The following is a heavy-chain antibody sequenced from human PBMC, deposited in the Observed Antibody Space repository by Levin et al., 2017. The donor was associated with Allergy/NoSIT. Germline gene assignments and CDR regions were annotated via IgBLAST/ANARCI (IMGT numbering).Heavy chain of an antibody. J-gene: IGHJ4*02. CDR2: INPSGGST. Sequence: ASVKVSCKASGYTFTSYYMHWVRQAPGQGLEWMGIINPSGGSTSYAQKFQGRVTMTRDTSTSTVYMELSSLRSEDTAVYYCARDGLRWLVQGGFDYWGQGTLVTVSS. V-gene: IGHV1-46*03. CDR1: GYTFTSYY. CDR3: ARDGLRWLVQGGFDY. D-gene: IGHD6-19*01.